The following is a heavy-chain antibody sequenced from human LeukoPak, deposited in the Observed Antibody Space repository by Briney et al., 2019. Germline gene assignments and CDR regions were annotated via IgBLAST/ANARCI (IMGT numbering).Heavy chain of an antibody. CDR3: ARSRDSSGYRNNWFDP. D-gene: IGHD3-22*01. V-gene: IGHV4-59*01. CDR1: DDSISSYY. J-gene: IGHJ5*02. Sequence: PSETLSLTCTVSDDSISSYYWSWIRQPPGKGLEWIGYIYSSGSTNYNPSLKSRVTMSVDTSKNQFSLKLNSVTAADTAVYYSARSRDSSGYRNNWFDPWGQGTLVTVSS. CDR2: IYSSGST.